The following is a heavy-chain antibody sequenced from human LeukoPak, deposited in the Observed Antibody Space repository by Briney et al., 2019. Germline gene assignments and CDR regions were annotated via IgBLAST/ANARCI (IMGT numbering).Heavy chain of an antibody. CDR2: INHSGST. D-gene: IGHD6-6*01. CDR1: GGSFSGYY. Sequence: SETLSLTCAVYGGSFSGYYWGWIRQPPGKGLEWIGEINHSGSTNYNPSLKSRVTISVDTSKNQFSLKLSSVTAADTAVYYCASRVAARYYYYYGMDVWGQGTTVTVSS. CDR3: ASRVAARYYYYYGMDV. J-gene: IGHJ6*02. V-gene: IGHV4-34*01.